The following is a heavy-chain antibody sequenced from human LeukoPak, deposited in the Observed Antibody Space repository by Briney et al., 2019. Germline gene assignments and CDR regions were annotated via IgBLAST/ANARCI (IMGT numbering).Heavy chain of an antibody. CDR3: ARRGYSGNFFDY. D-gene: IGHD4-23*01. CDR1: GDSMSGYY. Sequence: SETLSLNCAVSGDSMSGYYWTWIRQPPGKGLEWIGYIFYSGSVNYNPSFKSRLTISVDTSNNQFSLNLRFVTATDTAVYYCARRGYSGNFFDYWGQGALVTVSS. J-gene: IGHJ4*02. V-gene: IGHV4-59*08. CDR2: IFYSGSV.